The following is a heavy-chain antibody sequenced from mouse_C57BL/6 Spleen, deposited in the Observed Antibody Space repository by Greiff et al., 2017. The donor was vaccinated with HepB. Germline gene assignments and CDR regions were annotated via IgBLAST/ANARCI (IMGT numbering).Heavy chain of an antibody. CDR3: AREGDYYGSSYFAY. CDR2: INPNNGGT. V-gene: IGHV1-18*01. CDR1: GYTFTDYH. Sequence: EVQLQQSGPELVKPGASVKIPCKASGYTFTDYHMDWVKQSHGKSLEWIGDINPNNGGTIYNQKFKGKATLTVDKSSSTAYMELRSLTSEDTAVYYCAREGDYYGSSYFAYWGQGTLVTVSA. D-gene: IGHD1-1*01. J-gene: IGHJ3*01.